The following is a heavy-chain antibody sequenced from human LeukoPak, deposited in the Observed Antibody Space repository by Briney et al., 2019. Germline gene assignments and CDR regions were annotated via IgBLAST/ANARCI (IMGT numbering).Heavy chain of an antibody. J-gene: IGHJ4*02. V-gene: IGHV4-39*01. CDR2: IYYSGST. Sequence: PSETLSLTCTVSGGSISSSSYYWGWIRQPPGKGLEWIGRIYYSGSTYYNPSLKSRVTISVDTSKNQFSLKLSSVTAADTAVYYCARLPRVVPAAIDYWGQGTLVTVSS. CDR3: ARLPRVVPAAIDY. D-gene: IGHD2-2*01. CDR1: GGSISSSSYY.